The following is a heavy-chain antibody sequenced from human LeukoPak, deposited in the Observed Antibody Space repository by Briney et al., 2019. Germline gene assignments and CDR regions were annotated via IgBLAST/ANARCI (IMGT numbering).Heavy chain of an antibody. V-gene: IGHV1-69*13. CDR1: GGTFGSYA. Sequence: GASVKVSCKASGGTFGSYAISWVRQAPGQGLEWMGGIIPTFGTANYAQKFQGRATITADESTSTAYMELSSLRSEDTAVYYCARDRPQLVRVVTGALRAFDIWSQGTMVTVSS. CDR2: IIPTFGTA. CDR3: ARDRPQLVRVVTGALRAFDI. J-gene: IGHJ3*02. D-gene: IGHD2-21*02.